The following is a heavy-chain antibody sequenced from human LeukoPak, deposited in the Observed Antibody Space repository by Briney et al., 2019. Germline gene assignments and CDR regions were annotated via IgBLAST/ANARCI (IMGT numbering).Heavy chain of an antibody. CDR1: GFTFSNHW. CDR3: ARWEFSCGGNCYFALDY. J-gene: IGHJ4*02. V-gene: IGHV3-7*01. Sequence: GGSLRLSCAASGFTFSNHWMSWVRQAPGKGLDWVANINPDGTVKRCVYSVKGRFTISRDNARNSLYLQMNSLRAEDTAVYYCARWEFSCGGNCYFALDYWGQGALVTVSS. CDR2: INPDGTVK. D-gene: IGHD2-21*02.